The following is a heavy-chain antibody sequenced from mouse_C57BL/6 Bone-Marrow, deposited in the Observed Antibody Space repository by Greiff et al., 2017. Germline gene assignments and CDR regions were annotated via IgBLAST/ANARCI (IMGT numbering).Heavy chain of an antibody. CDR2: IDPSDSYT. V-gene: IGHV1-59*01. CDR1: GYTFTSYW. D-gene: IGHD2-2*01. CDR3: AREGEIWGYDVWFAY. J-gene: IGHJ3*01. Sequence: QVQLKQPGAELVRPGTSVKLSCKASGYTFTSYWMHWVKQRPGQGLEWIGVIDPSDSYTNYNQKFKGKATLTVDTSSSTAYMQLSSLTSEDSAVYYCAREGEIWGYDVWFAYWGQGTLVTVSA.